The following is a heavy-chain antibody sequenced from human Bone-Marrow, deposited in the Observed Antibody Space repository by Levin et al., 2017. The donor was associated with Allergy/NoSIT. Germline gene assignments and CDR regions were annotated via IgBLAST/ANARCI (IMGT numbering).Heavy chain of an antibody. CDR1: GGSFSGYY. V-gene: IGHV4-34*01. J-gene: IGHJ5*02. Sequence: SETLSLTCAVYGGSFSGYYWSWIRQPPGKGLEWIGEINHSGSTNYNPSLKSRVTISVDTSKNQFSLKLSSVTAADTAVYYCARGRYSSSCLLDWFDPWGQGTLVTVSS. CDR3: ARGRYSSSCLLDWFDP. CDR2: INHSGST. D-gene: IGHD6-13*01.